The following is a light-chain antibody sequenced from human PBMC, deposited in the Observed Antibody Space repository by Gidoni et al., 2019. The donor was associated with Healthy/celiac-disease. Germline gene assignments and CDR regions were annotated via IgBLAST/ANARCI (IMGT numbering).Light chain of an antibody. CDR2: EVI. CDR3: SSYTSSSAVV. Sequence: QSALTQPASVPGSPAQSITISCTGTSSDVGGYNYVSWYQQHPGKAPKLMIYEVINRPSGVSNRFSGSKSGNTASLTISGLQAEDEADYYCSSYTSSSAVVFGGGTKLTVL. V-gene: IGLV2-14*01. J-gene: IGLJ2*01. CDR1: SSDVGGYNY.